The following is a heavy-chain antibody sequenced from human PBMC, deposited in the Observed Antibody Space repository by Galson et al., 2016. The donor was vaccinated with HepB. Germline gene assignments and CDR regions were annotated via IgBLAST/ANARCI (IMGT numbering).Heavy chain of an antibody. Sequence: SLRLSCAASGFTFSSYAMHWVRQAPGMGPEWVAVISYDGSYKYYADSVKGRFTISRDTSRNTLFLQMDSLRPEDTAVYYCAKDWEALGPTSLDYWGQGTLVTVSS. V-gene: IGHV3-30*18. CDR2: ISYDGSYK. J-gene: IGHJ4*02. D-gene: IGHD1-26*01. CDR1: GFTFSSYA. CDR3: AKDWEALGPTSLDY.